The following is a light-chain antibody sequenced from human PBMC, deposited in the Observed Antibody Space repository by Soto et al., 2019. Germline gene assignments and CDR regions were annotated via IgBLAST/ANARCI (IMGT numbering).Light chain of an antibody. CDR2: DND. J-gene: IGLJ2*01. V-gene: IGLV1-51*01. CDR1: SSNIGNNY. CDR3: AAWDSSLSAGV. Sequence: QSVLTQPPSVSAAPGQTVTISCSGSSSNIGNNYVSWYQQLPGTAPKLLIYDNDKRPSGIPDRFSGSKSGTSATLGITGLQTGDEGDFYCAAWDSSLSAGVFGGGTKLTVL.